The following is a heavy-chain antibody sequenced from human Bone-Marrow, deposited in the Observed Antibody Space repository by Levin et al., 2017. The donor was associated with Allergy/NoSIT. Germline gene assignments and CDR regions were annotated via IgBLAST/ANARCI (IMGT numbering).Heavy chain of an antibody. D-gene: IGHD6-19*01. CDR1: GASLKGYY. Sequence: SETLSLTCGVYGASLKGYYWIWIRQPPGKGLEWIGQINYGGSTDYNPSLRSRATISTDTSNYQFSLRLSSVTAADTGVYYCARFFADGNSGDWYRDVWSQGTLVTVSP. CDR2: INYGGST. CDR3: ARFFADGNSGDWYRDV. J-gene: IGHJ4*02. V-gene: IGHV4-34*01.